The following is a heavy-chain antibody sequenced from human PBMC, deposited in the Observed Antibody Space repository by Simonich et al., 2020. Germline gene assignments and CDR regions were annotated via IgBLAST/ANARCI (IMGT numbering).Heavy chain of an antibody. CDR3: ARATRIAAAGYFDY. Sequence: QVQLQESGPGLVKPSETLSLTCAVSGYSISSGYYWGWIRQPPGKGLEWIGSNYHSGRTYYNPSLKSRVTISGDTSKNQFSLKLSSVTAADTAVYYCARATRIAAAGYFDYWGQGTLVTVSS. CDR2: NYHSGRT. J-gene: IGHJ4*02. CDR1: GYSISSGYY. V-gene: IGHV4-38-2*01. D-gene: IGHD6-13*01.